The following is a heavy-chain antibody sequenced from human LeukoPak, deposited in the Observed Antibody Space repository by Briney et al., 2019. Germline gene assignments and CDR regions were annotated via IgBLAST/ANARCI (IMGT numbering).Heavy chain of an antibody. J-gene: IGHJ5*02. CDR2: ISSNGRT. D-gene: IGHD5-12*01. Sequence: PSEPLSLPVNVSGGSTRDLQWSWAAQPPGKGLEGIAHISSNGRTDYNPSPRSRLTFSVGTTSDHFPLIHMSVPAADTAIYYCATSYDYNSAPCDRWGQGTLATVSS. CDR1: GGSTRDLQ. CDR3: ATSYDYNSAPCDR. V-gene: IGHV4-4*09.